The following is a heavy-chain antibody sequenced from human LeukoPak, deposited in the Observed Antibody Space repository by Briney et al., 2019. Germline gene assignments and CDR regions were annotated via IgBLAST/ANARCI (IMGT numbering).Heavy chain of an antibody. CDR3: ARDGRVGAFEY. D-gene: IGHD2-2*01. V-gene: IGHV4-4*07. CDR2: IHPSGST. J-gene: IGHJ4*02. Sequence: TASEPRTLTCTVSGTSISSYYWSWIRKSAGKGLEWVGRIHPSGSTTYNPALKSRSTMSVDTSRNQFSMKLSSVTAADTAVYYCARDGRVGAFEYWGQGILVTVSS. CDR1: GTSISSYY.